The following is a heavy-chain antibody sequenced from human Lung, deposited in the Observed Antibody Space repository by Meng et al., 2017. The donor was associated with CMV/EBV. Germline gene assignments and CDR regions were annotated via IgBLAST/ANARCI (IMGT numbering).Heavy chain of an antibody. D-gene: IGHD6-19*01. J-gene: IGHJ4*02. V-gene: IGHV4-4*02. CDR1: GGSISSSNW. CDR2: IYHSGST. Sequence: QVQLQEAGPGLGKPSGTLSLPCAVSGGSISSSNWWSWVRQPPRTRLEWIGEIYHSGSTNYNPSLKSRVTISVDKSKNQFSLKLSSVSAADTAVYYCASFPPPGKQWLVTDYWGQGTLVTVSS. CDR3: ASFPPPGKQWLVTDY.